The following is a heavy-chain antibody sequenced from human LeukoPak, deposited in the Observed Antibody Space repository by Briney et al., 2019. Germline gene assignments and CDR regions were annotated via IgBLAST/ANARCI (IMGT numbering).Heavy chain of an antibody. J-gene: IGHJ4*02. CDR3: AKDLWATVTVDY. CDR1: GFTFSSCG. Sequence: PGGSLRLSCAASGFTFSSCGMHWVRQAPGKGLEWVAFIRYDGSNKYYADSVKGRFTISRDNSKNTLYLQMNSLRAEDTAVYYCAKDLWATVTVDYWGQGTLVTVSS. D-gene: IGHD4-17*01. V-gene: IGHV3-30*02. CDR2: IRYDGSNK.